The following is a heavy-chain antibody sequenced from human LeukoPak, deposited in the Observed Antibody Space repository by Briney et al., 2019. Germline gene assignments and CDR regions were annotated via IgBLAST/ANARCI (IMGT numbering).Heavy chain of an antibody. CDR1: GGSFSGYY. Sequence: PSETLSLTCAVYGGSFSGYYWSWIRQPPGKGLEWIGEINHSGSTNYNPSLKSRVTISVDTSKNQFSLKLSSATAADTAVCYCARAPAVAAPYYYYGMDVWGQGTTVTVSS. D-gene: IGHD6-19*01. V-gene: IGHV4-34*01. J-gene: IGHJ6*02. CDR3: ARAPAVAAPYYYYGMDV. CDR2: INHSGST.